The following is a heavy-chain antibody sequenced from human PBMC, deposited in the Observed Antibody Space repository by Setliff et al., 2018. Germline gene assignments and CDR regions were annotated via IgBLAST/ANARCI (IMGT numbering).Heavy chain of an antibody. Sequence: GASLKISCVVSGLTVSNDFMGWVRQAPGKGLEWVSVIYNIGETRYADSVKGRFTISRDKSKNTLYLHLSSLRVEDTATYYCARDRGGTNPWFDFWGQGTQVTVS. CDR2: IYNIGET. V-gene: IGHV3-53*01. D-gene: IGHD3-10*01. CDR1: GLTVSNDF. CDR3: ARDRGGTNPWFDF. J-gene: IGHJ5*01.